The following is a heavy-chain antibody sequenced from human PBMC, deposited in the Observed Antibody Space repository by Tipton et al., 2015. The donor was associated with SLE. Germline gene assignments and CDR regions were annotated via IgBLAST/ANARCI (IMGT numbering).Heavy chain of an antibody. J-gene: IGHJ4*02. V-gene: IGHV4-34*01. CDR2: INHSRST. CDR3: ARRRGSGRSFDY. Sequence: TLSLTCAVYGGSFSGYYWSWIRQPPGKGLEWIGEINHSRSTNYNPSLKSRVTISVDTSQNQFSLKLSSVTAADTAVYYCARRRGSGRSFDYWGQGTLVTVSS. CDR1: GGSFSGYY. D-gene: IGHD3-10*01.